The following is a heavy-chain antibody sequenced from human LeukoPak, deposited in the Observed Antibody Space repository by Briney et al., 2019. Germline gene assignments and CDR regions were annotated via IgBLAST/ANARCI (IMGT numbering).Heavy chain of an antibody. J-gene: IGHJ2*01. D-gene: IGHD5-18*01. Sequence: GESLKISCKGSGYSFTSYWIAWVRQMPGEGLEWMGIIYPGDSDTRYSPSFQGQVTISADKSISTAYLQWSSLRASDTAMYYCARYRFEDRPMAPRYFDLWGRGTLVTVSS. CDR1: GYSFTSYW. V-gene: IGHV5-51*01. CDR2: IYPGDSDT. CDR3: ARYRFEDRPMAPRYFDL.